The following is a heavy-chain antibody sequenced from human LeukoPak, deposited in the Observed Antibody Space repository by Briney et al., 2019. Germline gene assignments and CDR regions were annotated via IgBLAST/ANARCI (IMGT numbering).Heavy chain of an antibody. J-gene: IGHJ4*02. CDR2: TRNKANSYTT. D-gene: IGHD3-16*01. Sequence: GGSLRLSCAASGFIFSDHYMDWVRQAPGKGLEWVGRTRNKANSYTTEYAASVKGRFTISRDNSKNTLYLQMNSLRAEDTAVYYCAGDSFDYWGQGTLVTVSS. CDR1: GFIFSDHY. CDR3: AGDSFDY. V-gene: IGHV3-72*01.